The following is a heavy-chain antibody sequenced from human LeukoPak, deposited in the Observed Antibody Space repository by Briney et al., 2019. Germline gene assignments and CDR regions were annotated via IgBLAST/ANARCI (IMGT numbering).Heavy chain of an antibody. CDR2: IYYSGST. CDR1: GGSISSSY. J-gene: IGHJ5*02. V-gene: IGHV4-59*12. CDR3: ARYYSYGFGGWFDP. D-gene: IGHD5-18*01. Sequence: SETLSLTCTVSGGSISSSYWSWIRQPPGKGLEWVGYIYYSGSTNYNPSLKSRVTISEDTSKNQFSLKLSSVPAADTAVYYCARYYSYGFGGWFDPWGQGTLVTVSS.